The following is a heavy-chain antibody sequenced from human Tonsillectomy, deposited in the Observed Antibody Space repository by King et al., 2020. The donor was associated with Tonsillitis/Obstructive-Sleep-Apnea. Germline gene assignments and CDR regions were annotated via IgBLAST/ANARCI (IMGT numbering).Heavy chain of an antibody. CDR1: GGSFSAYY. J-gene: IGHJ5*02. CDR3: AKSSRFDP. Sequence: VQLQQWGAGLLKPSETLSLTCAVYGGSFSAYYWNWIRQPPGKGLEWIGEINHSGSTNYNTSLKSRVIISVDTSKNQFSLKLSSVTAADTAVYYCAKSSRFDPWGQGTLVTVSS. V-gene: IGHV4-34*01. CDR2: INHSGST.